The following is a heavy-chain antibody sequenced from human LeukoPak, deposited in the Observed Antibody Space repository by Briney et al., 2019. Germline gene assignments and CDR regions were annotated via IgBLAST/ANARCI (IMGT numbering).Heavy chain of an antibody. D-gene: IGHD1-14*01. CDR2: ISTSGST. Sequence: ASETLSLTCTVSGGFISSGNYYWTWIRQPAGEGLEWIGRISTSGSTNYNPSLKSRVTISVDTSKNQFSLKLSSVTAADTAVYYCARETFNRKYGYYYYMDVWGKGTTVTISS. CDR1: GGFISSGNYY. V-gene: IGHV4-61*02. CDR3: ARETFNRKYGYYYYMDV. J-gene: IGHJ6*03.